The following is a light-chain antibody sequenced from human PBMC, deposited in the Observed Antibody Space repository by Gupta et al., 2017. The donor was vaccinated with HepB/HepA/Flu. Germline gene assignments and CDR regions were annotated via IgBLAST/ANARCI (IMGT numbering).Light chain of an antibody. CDR3: QEYSGSSWT. CDR1: QSISNW. CDR2: KAS. Sequence: DIQMTQSPSTLSASVGDRVTIPCRASQSISNWLAWYQQKPGKAPNLLIYKASNLESGVPSRFSGSGSGTEFTLTISSLQPDDFATYYCQEYSGSSWTFGQGTKVEIK. V-gene: IGKV1-5*03. J-gene: IGKJ1*01.